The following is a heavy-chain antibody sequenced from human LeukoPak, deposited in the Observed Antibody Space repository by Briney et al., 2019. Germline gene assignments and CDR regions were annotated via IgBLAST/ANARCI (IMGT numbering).Heavy chain of an antibody. V-gene: IGHV3-15*01. CDR3: STSARSSSWTYYFDY. CDR2: IKSKTDGETT. CDR1: GFSVSNAW. J-gene: IGHJ4*02. D-gene: IGHD6-13*01. Sequence: RGSLRLSCAASGFSVSNAWMSWVRQAPGKGLEWVGRIKSKTDGETTDYAAPVKGRFIISRDVSKTTLYLQMNSLKTEDTAVYYCSTSARSSSWTYYFDYWGQGTLVTVSS.